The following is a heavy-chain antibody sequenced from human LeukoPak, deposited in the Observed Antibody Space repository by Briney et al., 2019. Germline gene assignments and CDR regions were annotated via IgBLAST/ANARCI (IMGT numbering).Heavy chain of an antibody. CDR3: AGHKYYNFWGSFNWFDP. J-gene: IGHJ5*02. CDR2: VYHSGST. V-gene: IGHV4-39*01. Sequence: SETLSLTCFVSGASIINNNYYWAWIRQPPGKGREWIGSVYHSGSTSYSPSLKSRVTISVDTSKNHFTLKLNSVTAADTAVYSCAGHKYYNFWGSFNWFDPWGQGILVTVSS. D-gene: IGHD3-3*01. CDR1: GASIINNNYY.